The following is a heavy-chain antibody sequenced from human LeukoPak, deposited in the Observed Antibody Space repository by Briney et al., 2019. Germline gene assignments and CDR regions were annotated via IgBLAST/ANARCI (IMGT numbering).Heavy chain of an antibody. D-gene: IGHD3-10*01. V-gene: IGHV3-49*04. J-gene: IGHJ3*02. Sequence: GGSLRLSCTASGFTFGDYGMSWVRQVPGKGLEWVGLIRSKTYGETRKYAASVKGRFIISRDDSKSIAYLEMNSLKIEDTAVYYCSRMVEGDAFDIWGQGTMVTVSS. CDR2: IRSKTYGETR. CDR1: GFTFGDYG. CDR3: SRMVEGDAFDI.